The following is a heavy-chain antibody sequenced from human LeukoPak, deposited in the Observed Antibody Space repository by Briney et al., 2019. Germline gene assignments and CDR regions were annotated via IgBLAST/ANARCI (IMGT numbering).Heavy chain of an antibody. J-gene: IGHJ6*03. CDR1: GFTFSNAW. V-gene: IGHV4-34*01. Sequence: PGGSLRLSCAASGFTFSNAWMSWVRQPPGKGLEWIGEINHSGSTNYNPSLKSRVTISVDTSKNQFSLKLSSVTAADTAVYYCARVVVLLWFGIAQPHYYMDVWGKGTTVTVSS. CDR3: ARVVVLLWFGIAQPHYYMDV. CDR2: INHSGST. D-gene: IGHD3-10*01.